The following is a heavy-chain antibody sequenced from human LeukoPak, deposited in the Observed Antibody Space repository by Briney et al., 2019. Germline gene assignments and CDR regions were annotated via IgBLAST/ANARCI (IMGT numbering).Heavy chain of an antibody. CDR2: INSDGSST. J-gene: IGHJ4*02. Sequence: TGGSLRLSCAASGFTFSSYWMHWVRQAPGKGLVWVSRINSDGSSTSYADSVKGRFTISRDNAKNTLYLQMNSLRGEDTAVYYCASGPGYYDSSGYYSYWGQGTLVTVSS. CDR1: GFTFSSYW. D-gene: IGHD3-22*01. V-gene: IGHV3-74*01. CDR3: ASGPGYYDSSGYYSY.